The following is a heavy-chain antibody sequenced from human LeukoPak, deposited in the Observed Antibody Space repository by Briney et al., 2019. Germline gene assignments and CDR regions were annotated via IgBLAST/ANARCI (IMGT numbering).Heavy chain of an antibody. CDR1: GGSFSGYY. J-gene: IGHJ4*02. CDR3: ARGEGSSWYNMGY. Sequence: PSETLSLTSAVYGGSFSGYYWSWIRQPPGKGLEWIGEINHSGSTNYNPSLKSRVTISVDTSKNQFSLKLSSVTAADTAVYYCARGEGSSWYNMGYWGQGTLVTVSS. CDR2: INHSGST. V-gene: IGHV4-34*01. D-gene: IGHD6-13*01.